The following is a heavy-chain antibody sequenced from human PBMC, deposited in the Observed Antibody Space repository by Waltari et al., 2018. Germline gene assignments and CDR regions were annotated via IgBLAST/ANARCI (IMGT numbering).Heavy chain of an antibody. Sequence: QITLKESGPTLVKPTQTLTLTCTFSGFSLSTSGVGVGWIRQPPGKALEWLALIYWNGDKRYSPSLKSRLTITKDTSKNQVVLTMTNMDPVDTATYYCAHVLWFGELTDYWGQGTLVTVSS. D-gene: IGHD3-10*01. J-gene: IGHJ4*02. CDR1: GFSLSTSGVG. CDR3: AHVLWFGELTDY. CDR2: IYWNGDK. V-gene: IGHV2-5*01.